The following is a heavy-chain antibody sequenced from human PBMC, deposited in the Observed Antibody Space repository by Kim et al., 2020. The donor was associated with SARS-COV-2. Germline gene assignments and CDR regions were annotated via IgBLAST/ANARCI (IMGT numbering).Heavy chain of an antibody. CDR2: INHSGST. CDR1: GGSFSGYY. V-gene: IGHV4-34*01. D-gene: IGHD5-18*01. CDR3: ARVGAGVDTATDQIDY. Sequence: SETLSLTCAVYGGSFSGYYWSWIRQPPGKGLEWIGEINHSGSTNYNPSLKSRVTISVDTSKNQFSLKLSSVTAADTAVYYCARVGAGVDTATDQIDYWGQGTLVTVSS. J-gene: IGHJ4*02.